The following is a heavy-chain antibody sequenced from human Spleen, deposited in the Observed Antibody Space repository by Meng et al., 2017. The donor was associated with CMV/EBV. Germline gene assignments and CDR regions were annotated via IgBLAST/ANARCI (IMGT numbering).Heavy chain of an antibody. CDR2: INPNTGAT. V-gene: IGHV1-2*02. CDR3: ARDSDSSGSYGDYFDF. J-gene: IGHJ4*02. D-gene: IGHD3-10*01. Sequence: GYTLTGTHIHGVRQAPGQGLEWMGYINPNTGATKYAQNFQGRVTMTRDTSINTAYMDLSGLRSDDTAVYYCARDSDSSGSYGDYFDFWGQGALVTVSS. CDR1: GYTLTGTH.